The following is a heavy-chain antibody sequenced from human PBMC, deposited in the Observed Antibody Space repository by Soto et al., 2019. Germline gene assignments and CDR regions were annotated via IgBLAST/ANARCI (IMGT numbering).Heavy chain of an antibody. V-gene: IGHV3-7*03. CDR3: ARDQAYYDFWSGYSNYYYYYGMDV. J-gene: IGHJ6*02. Sequence: GGSLRLSCAASGFTFSSYWMSWVRQAPGKGLEWVANIKQDGSEKYYVDSVKGRFTISRDNAKNSLYLQMNSLRAEDTAVYYCARDQAYYDFWSGYSNYYYYYGMDVWGHGTTVTVSS. CDR1: GFTFSSYW. CDR2: IKQDGSEK. D-gene: IGHD3-3*01.